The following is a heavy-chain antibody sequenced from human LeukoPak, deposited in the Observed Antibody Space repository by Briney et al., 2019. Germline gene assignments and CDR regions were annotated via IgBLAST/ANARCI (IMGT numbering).Heavy chain of an antibody. Sequence: SETLSLTCTVSGGSISSYYWSWIRQPPGKGLKWIGYIYYSGSTNYNPSLKSRVTISVDTSKNQFSLKLSSVTAADTAVYYCARSTMVRGVIRAFDIWGQGTMVTVSS. D-gene: IGHD3-10*01. V-gene: IGHV4-59*01. CDR2: IYYSGST. J-gene: IGHJ3*02. CDR3: ARSTMVRGVIRAFDI. CDR1: GGSISSYY.